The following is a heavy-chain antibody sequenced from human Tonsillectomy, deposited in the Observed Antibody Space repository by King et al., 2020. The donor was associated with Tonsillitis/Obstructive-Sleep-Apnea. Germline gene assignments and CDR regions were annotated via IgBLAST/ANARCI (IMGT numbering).Heavy chain of an antibody. CDR3: ANRNYYGSGSYFYYFDY. D-gene: IGHD3-10*01. CDR2: ISGNGGST. Sequence: VQLVESGGDLVQPGGSLRLSCAASGLTFSNYAMSSVRQAPGKGLEWVSAISGNGGSTYYADSVKGRFTISRDNSKNTLYLQMNSLRAEDTAVYYCANRNYYGSGSYFYYFDYWGQGTLVTVSS. J-gene: IGHJ4*02. V-gene: IGHV3-23*04. CDR1: GLTFSNYA.